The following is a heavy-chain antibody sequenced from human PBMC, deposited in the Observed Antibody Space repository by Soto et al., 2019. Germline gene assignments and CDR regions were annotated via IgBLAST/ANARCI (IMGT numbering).Heavy chain of an antibody. D-gene: IGHD6-19*01. CDR1: RFTFSSYG. V-gene: IGHV3-30*18. J-gene: IGHJ6*02. CDR2: ISYDGNDK. CDR3: AKDRGSSGWFGVDV. Sequence: ESVGGVVQPGRSLRLSCAAARFTFSSYGMHWVRQAPGKGLQWVAVISYDGNDKYYADSVKGRFTISRDNSKSTLYLQMNSLRAEDTAVYYCAKDRGSSGWFGVDVWGQGTTVTVSS.